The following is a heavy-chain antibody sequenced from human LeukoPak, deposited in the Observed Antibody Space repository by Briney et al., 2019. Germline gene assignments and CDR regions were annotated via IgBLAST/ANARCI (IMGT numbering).Heavy chain of an antibody. CDR2: IYTSGST. J-gene: IGHJ4*02. D-gene: IGHD3-16*02. Sequence: SETLSLTCTVSGGSISSYYWSWIRQPAGKGLEWIGRIYTSGSTNYNPSLKSRVTMSVDTSKNQFSLKLSSVTAADTAVYYCARGVYDYVWGSYRYDYWGQGPRVTVS. V-gene: IGHV4-4*07. CDR1: GGSISSYY. CDR3: ARGVYDYVWGSYRYDY.